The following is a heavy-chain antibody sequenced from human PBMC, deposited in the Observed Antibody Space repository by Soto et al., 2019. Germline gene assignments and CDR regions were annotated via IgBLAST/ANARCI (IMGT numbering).Heavy chain of an antibody. V-gene: IGHV4-34*01. Sequence: PSEALSLTCAVYGGSFSGYYWSWIRQPPGKGLEWIGEINHSGSTNYNPSLKSRVTISVDTSKNQFSLKLSSLTAADTAVYYCARVFTSVWFGELYYYYYGMDVWGQGTTVTVSS. CDR3: ARVFTSVWFGELYYYYYGMDV. CDR1: GGSFSGYY. CDR2: INHSGST. D-gene: IGHD3-10*01. J-gene: IGHJ6*02.